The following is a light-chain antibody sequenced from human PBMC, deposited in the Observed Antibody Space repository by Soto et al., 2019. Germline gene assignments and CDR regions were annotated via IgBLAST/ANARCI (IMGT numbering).Light chain of an antibody. V-gene: IGKV3-11*01. J-gene: IGKJ4*01. Sequence: ESVLTQSPATLSLSPGERATLSCRASPSGSNCLAWYQHKPGQAPRLLIYDASNRATGVPTRFSGSGSGTDFTLTIRRVEREDFAVYYCQRRNQWPPVTFGGGTRVEIK. CDR3: QRRNQWPPVT. CDR1: PSGSNC. CDR2: DAS.